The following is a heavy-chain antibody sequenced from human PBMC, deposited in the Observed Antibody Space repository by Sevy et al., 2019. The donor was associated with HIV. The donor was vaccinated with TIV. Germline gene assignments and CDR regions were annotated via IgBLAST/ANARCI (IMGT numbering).Heavy chain of an antibody. J-gene: IGHJ3*02. V-gene: IGHV3-33*01. D-gene: IGHD3-22*01. CDR2: IWNDRSNK. CDR1: GFTFSIYG. CDR3: ASLPNNYYDISGSSGDDAFDI. Sequence: GGCLRLSCAAYGFTFSIYGMHWVRQAPGKGLEWVAVIWNDRSNKHYADSVKGRFTISRDNAKNTLYLQMNSLRVEDTAVYYCASLPNNYYDISGSSGDDAFDIWGQGTRVTVSS.